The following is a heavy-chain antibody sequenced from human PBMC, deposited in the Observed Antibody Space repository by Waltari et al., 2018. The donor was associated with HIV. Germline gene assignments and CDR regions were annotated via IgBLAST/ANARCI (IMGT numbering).Heavy chain of an antibody. Sequence: EVQLLESGGGLVQPGGSLRLSCAASGFALSDYAITWVRQAPGTGLGWVSRMCTRGIYTYFAASVKCLFTMSTDNSRNTLFLQMNSLSADDTAVYYCAKVLRGGTLSDPFDIWGRGTVVTVSS. CDR1: GFALSDYA. D-gene: IGHD3-16*01. CDR2: MCTRGIYT. J-gene: IGHJ3*02. CDR3: AKVLRGGTLSDPFDI. V-gene: IGHV3-23*05.